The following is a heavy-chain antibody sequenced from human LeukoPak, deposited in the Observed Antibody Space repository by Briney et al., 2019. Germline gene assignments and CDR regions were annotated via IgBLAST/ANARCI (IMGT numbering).Heavy chain of an antibody. V-gene: IGHV3-30*03. D-gene: IGHD4-17*01. CDR2: ISYDGSNK. J-gene: IGHJ6*03. CDR3: ARDRTDPYYYYMDV. CDR1: GFTFSSYS. Sequence: PGGSLRLSCAASGFTFSSYSMNWVRQAPGKGLEWVAVISYDGSNKYYADSVKGRFTISRDNSKNTLYLQMNSMRAEDTAVYYCARDRTDPYYYYMDVWGKGTTVTVSS.